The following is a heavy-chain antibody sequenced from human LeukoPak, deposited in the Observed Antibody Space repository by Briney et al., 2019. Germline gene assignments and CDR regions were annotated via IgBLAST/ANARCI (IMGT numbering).Heavy chain of an antibody. CDR3: ARDPYGDYGYFDY. J-gene: IGHJ4*02. CDR1: GGSVSSGSYY. Sequence: PSETLSLTCTVSGGSVSSGSYYWSWIRQPPGKGLEWIGYIYYSGSTNYNPSLKSRVTISVDTSKNQFSLKLSSVTAVDTAVYYCARDPYGDYGYFDYWGQGTLVTVSS. V-gene: IGHV4-61*01. D-gene: IGHD4-17*01. CDR2: IYYSGST.